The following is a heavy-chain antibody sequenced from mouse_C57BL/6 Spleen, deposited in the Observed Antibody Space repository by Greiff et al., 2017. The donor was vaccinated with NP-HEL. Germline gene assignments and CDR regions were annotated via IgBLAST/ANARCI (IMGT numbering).Heavy chain of an antibody. CDR3: ARDSDYDEGGRVDY. CDR1: GYSITSGYY. J-gene: IGHJ2*01. V-gene: IGHV3-6*01. Sequence: EVKLVESGPGLVKPSQSLSLTCSVTGYSITSGYYWNWIRQFPGNKLEWMGYISYDGSNNYNPSLKNRISITRDTSKNQFFLKLNSVTTEDTATYYCARDSDYDEGGRVDYWGQGTTLTVSS. D-gene: IGHD2-4*01. CDR2: ISYDGSN.